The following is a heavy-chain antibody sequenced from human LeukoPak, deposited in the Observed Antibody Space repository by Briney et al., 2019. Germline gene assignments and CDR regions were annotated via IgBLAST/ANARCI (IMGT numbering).Heavy chain of an antibody. CDR2: INPNSGGT. CDR1: GYTFTDYY. V-gene: IGHV1-2*02. Sequence: ASVKVSCKVSGYTFTDYYMHWVRQAPGQGLEWMGWINPNSGGTNYAQKFQGRVTMTRDTSISTAYMELSRLRSDDTAVYYCARSDTVTTADYWGQGTLVTVSA. CDR3: ARSDTVTTADY. D-gene: IGHD4-17*01. J-gene: IGHJ4*02.